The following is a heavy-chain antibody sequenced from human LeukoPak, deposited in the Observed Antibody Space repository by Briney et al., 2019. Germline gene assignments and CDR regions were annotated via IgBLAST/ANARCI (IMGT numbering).Heavy chain of an antibody. J-gene: IGHJ3*02. V-gene: IGHV3-11*01. CDR2: ISSSGSTI. Sequence: GSLRLSCAASGFTFSDYYMSWIRQAPGKGLEWVSYISSSGSTIYYADSVKGRFTISRDNAKNSLYLQMNSLRAEDTAVYYCARDRGGHRWLQPYDAFDTWGQGTMVTVSS. CDR1: GFTFSDYY. D-gene: IGHD5-24*01. CDR3: ARDRGGHRWLQPYDAFDT.